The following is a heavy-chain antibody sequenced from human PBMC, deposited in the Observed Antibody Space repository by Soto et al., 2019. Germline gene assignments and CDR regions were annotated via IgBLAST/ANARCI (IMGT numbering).Heavy chain of an antibody. J-gene: IGHJ4*02. CDR2: MTSSGGTT. CDR1: GFTFGNYA. Sequence: LRLSCAASGFTFGNYAMSWVRQTPEKGLEWVSAMTSSGGTTYYADSVKGRFTISRDNSKNTLYLQMNSLRVEDTAIYYCVKGSITVAGKVDYWGQGTLVTVSS. CDR3: VKGSITVAGKVDY. D-gene: IGHD6-19*01. V-gene: IGHV3-23*01.